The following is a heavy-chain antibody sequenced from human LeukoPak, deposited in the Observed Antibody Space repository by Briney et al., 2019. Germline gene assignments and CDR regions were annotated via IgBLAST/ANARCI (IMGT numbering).Heavy chain of an antibody. CDR2: IYYSGST. D-gene: IGHD1-7*01. Sequence: SETLSLTCTVSGGSISSYYWSWIRQPPGKGLEWIGYIYYSGSTNYNPSLKSRVTISVDTSKNQFSLKLSSVTAADTAVYYCARISSRYNWNYDFDYWGQGTLVTVSS. CDR1: GGSISSYY. J-gene: IGHJ4*02. V-gene: IGHV4-59*01. CDR3: ARISSRYNWNYDFDY.